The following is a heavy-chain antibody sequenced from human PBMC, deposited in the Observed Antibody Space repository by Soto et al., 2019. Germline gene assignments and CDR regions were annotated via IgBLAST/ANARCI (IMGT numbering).Heavy chain of an antibody. CDR1: GGTFSSYA. CDR2: IIPIFGTA. V-gene: IGHV1-69*13. J-gene: IGHJ4*02. Sequence: SVKVSCKASGGTFSSYAISWVRQAPGQGLEWMGGIIPIFGTANYAQKFQGRVTITADESTSTAYMELSSLRSEDTAVYYCARGHSNYGMTYFDYWGQGTLVTVSS. CDR3: ARGHSNYGMTYFDY. D-gene: IGHD4-4*01.